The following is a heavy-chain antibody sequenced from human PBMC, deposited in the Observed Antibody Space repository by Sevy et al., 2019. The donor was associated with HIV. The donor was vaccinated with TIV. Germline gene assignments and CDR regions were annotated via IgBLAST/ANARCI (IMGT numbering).Heavy chain of an antibody. CDR1: GGPISSSDSY. V-gene: IGHV4-30-4*01. J-gene: IGHJ4*02. CDR3: ASKRGCNHGRFDY. Sequence: SETLSLTCTVSGGPISSSDSYWSWIRQSPGKGLEWIGYIHYSGGTYYNPFLKSRVAMSVDTSEKQFSMKLSFLTAADTAVYYCASKRGCNHGRFDYWGQGSLVTVSS. D-gene: IGHD2-8*01. CDR2: IHYSGGT.